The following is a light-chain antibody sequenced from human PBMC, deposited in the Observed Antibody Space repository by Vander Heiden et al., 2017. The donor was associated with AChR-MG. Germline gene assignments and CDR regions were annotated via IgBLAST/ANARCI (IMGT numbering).Light chain of an antibody. CDR2: DVN. CDR1: SSDVGGYNS. Sequence: QSALTQPASVPGSPGQSIPIPCTGTSSDVGGYNSVSWYQQHPGKAPKVMIFDVNKRPSGISNRFSGSKSDNTASLTISGLQAEDEADYYCSSYTSGSTYVFGTGTKVTVL. J-gene: IGLJ1*01. CDR3: SSYTSGSTYV. V-gene: IGLV2-14*03.